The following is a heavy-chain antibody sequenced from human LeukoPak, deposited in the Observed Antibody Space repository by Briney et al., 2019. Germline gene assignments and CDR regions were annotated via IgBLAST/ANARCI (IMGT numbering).Heavy chain of an antibody. J-gene: IGHJ4*02. CDR1: GFTFSSYA. V-gene: IGHV3-23*01. D-gene: IGHD6-19*01. CDR2: IGGGGSST. Sequence: GGSLRLSCAASGFTFSSYAMSWVRQSPGKGLEWVSAIGGGGSSTYYADSVKGRFTISRDNFKSTLYLQMNSLRAEDTAVYYCAKDRQYNSGWGLYDYWGQGSLVTVSS. CDR3: AKDRQYNSGWGLYDY.